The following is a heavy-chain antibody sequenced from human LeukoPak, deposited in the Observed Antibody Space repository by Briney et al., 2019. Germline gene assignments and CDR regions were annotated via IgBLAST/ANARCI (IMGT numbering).Heavy chain of an antibody. CDR1: GASFLSYY. Sequence: SETLSLTCTVSGASFLSYYWTWIRQPAGKGLEWIGRIYTSGNTNYNPSLKSRVTMSVDTSKSQFSLKLTSVTAADTAVYYCARDLEAAGYFDNWGQGTLVTVSS. J-gene: IGHJ4*02. CDR3: ARDLEAAGYFDN. D-gene: IGHD6-13*01. V-gene: IGHV4-4*07. CDR2: IYTSGNT.